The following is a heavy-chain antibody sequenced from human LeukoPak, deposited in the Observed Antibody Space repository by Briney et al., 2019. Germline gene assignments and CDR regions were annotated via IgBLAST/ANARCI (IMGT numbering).Heavy chain of an antibody. Sequence: SETLSLTCTVSGGSISSYYWSWIRQPPGKGLEWIGYIYYSGSTNYNPSLKSRVTISVDTSKNQFSLKLSSVAAADTAVYYWASLYSGSEPGGYWGQGTLVTVSS. CDR1: GGSISSYY. D-gene: IGHD1-26*01. J-gene: IGHJ4*02. V-gene: IGHV4-59*01. CDR2: IYYSGST. CDR3: ASLYSGSEPGGY.